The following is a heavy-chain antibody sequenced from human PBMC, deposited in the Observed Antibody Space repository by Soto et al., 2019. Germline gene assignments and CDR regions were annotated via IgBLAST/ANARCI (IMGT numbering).Heavy chain of an antibody. CDR1: GGSISPYY. CDR3: ARDRGSNWGLKDAFAI. CDR2: IYYTEST. J-gene: IGHJ3*02. Sequence: QVQLQESGPGLVKPSETLSLTCTVSGGSISPYYWNWIRQPPGKGLEWIGYIYYTESTNYSPSLKSRVTMSVDTSKNQFSLKLKSVTAADTAVYYCARDRGSNWGLKDAFAIWGQGTVVTVSA. V-gene: IGHV4-59*01. D-gene: IGHD7-27*01.